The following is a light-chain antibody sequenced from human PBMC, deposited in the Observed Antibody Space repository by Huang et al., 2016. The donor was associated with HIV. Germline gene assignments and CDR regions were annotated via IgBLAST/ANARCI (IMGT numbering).Light chain of an antibody. J-gene: IGKJ2*03. Sequence: IVLTQSPDTLSLSPGERATLSCRASQTVTNNSLAWYQQRPGQAPRLLIYGASTRATGIPDRFSGSGSGTDFTLTISRLEPKDFVVYYCQQFGSSPPYSFGQGTKLEIK. CDR2: GAS. CDR3: QQFGSSPPYS. CDR1: QTVTNNS. V-gene: IGKV3-20*01.